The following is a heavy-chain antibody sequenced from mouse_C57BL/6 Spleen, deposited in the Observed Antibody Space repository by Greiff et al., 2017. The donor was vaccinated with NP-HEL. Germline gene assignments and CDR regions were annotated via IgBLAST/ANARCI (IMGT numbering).Heavy chain of an antibody. V-gene: IGHV5-4*03. Sequence: EVKLQESGGGLVKPGGSLKLSCAASGFTFSSYAMSWVRQTPEKRLEWVATISDGGSYTYYPDNVKGRFTISRDNAKNNLYLQMSHLKSEDTAMYYCARVYYDGYFYAMDYWGQGTSVTVSS. CDR3: ARVYYDGYFYAMDY. CDR2: ISDGGSYT. CDR1: GFTFSSYA. D-gene: IGHD2-3*01. J-gene: IGHJ4*01.